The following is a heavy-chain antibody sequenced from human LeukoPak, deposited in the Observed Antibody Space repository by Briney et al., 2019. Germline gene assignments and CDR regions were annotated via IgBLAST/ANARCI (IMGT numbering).Heavy chain of an antibody. CDR3: ARLVMDDFWSGYYEK. V-gene: IGHV5-51*01. CDR2: IYPGDSDT. CDR1: GYSFTSQW. Sequence: GESLKISCKGSGYSFTSQWIGWVRQMPGKGLEWMGIIYPGDSDTRYRPSFQGQVTISADKSISTAYLQWSSLKVSDTAMYYCARLVMDDFWSGYYEKWGQGTLVTVSS. D-gene: IGHD3-3*01. J-gene: IGHJ4*02.